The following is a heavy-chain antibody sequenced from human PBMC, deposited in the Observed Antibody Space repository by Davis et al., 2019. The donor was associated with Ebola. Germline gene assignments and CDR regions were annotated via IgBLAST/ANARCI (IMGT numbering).Heavy chain of an antibody. CDR2: INPNSGGT. D-gene: IGHD2-2*01. CDR3: ARMGYCSSTSCYLPFDY. CDR1: GYTFTGYY. V-gene: IGHV1-2*02. Sequence: ASVKVSCKASGYTFTGYYMHWVRQAPGQGLEWMGWINPNSGGTNYAQKFQGRVTMTRDTSISTAYMELSRLRSDDTAVYYCARMGYCSSTSCYLPFDYWGQGTLVTVSS. J-gene: IGHJ4*02.